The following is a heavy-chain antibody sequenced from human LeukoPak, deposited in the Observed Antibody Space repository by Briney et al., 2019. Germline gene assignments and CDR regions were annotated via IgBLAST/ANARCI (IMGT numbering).Heavy chain of an antibody. CDR3: AKDQVGATHLDY. CDR1: GFTFSSYG. Sequence: GGSLRLSCAASGFTFSSYGMHLVRQAPGKGLEWVAFIRYDGSNKYYADSVKGRFTISRDNSKNTLYLQMNSLRAEDTAVYYCAKDQVGATHLDYWGQGTLVSVSS. CDR2: IRYDGSNK. J-gene: IGHJ4*02. V-gene: IGHV3-30*02. D-gene: IGHD1-26*01.